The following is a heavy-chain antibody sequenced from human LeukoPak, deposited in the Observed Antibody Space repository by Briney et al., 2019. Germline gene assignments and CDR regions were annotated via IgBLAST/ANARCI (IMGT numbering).Heavy chain of an antibody. CDR3: ARDNDYYDSSGYIPGMDV. CDR2: ISYDGSNK. Sequence: GGSLRLSCAASGFTFSSYAMHWVRQAPGKGLEWVAVISYDGSNKYYAGSVKGRFTISRDNSKNTLYLQMNSLRAEDTAVYYCARDNDYYDSSGYIPGMDVWGQGTTVTVSS. D-gene: IGHD3-22*01. V-gene: IGHV3-30*14. CDR1: GFTFSSYA. J-gene: IGHJ6*02.